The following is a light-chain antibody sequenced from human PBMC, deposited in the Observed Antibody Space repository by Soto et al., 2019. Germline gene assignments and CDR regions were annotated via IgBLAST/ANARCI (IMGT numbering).Light chain of an antibody. V-gene: IGKV1-5*01. CDR1: QSISSW. CDR3: QQYNSYSWT. J-gene: IGKJ1*01. Sequence: DIQMTQSPSSVSASVGDRVTITCRASQSISSWLAWYQQKPGKAPKLLIYDVSSLESGVPSRFSGSGSGTEFTLTISSLQPDDFATYYCQQYNSYSWTFGQGTKVDIK. CDR2: DVS.